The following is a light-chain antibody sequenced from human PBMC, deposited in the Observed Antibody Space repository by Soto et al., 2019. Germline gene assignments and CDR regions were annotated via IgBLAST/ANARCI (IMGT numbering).Light chain of an antibody. CDR3: QQYCSLPSFP. CDR2: GTS. J-gene: IGKJ3*01. CDR1: QTLSSSY. V-gene: IGKV3-20*01. Sequence: EIALTQSPGTLSLSPGEIATLSCRASQTLSSSYLAWYQQKPGQAPRLLIYGTSSRPTGIPDRFSGSGSATDLTLTNSTVEPEDFAVYNCQQYCSLPSFPFCPGAKVHIK.